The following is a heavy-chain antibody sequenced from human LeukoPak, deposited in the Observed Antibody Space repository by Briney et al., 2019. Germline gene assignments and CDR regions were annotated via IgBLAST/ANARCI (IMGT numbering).Heavy chain of an antibody. Sequence: PGGSRRLSCAASGFTFSNYWMHWVRQAPGKGLVWVSRISSDGSSTTYADSVKGRFTISRDNAKNTLYLQMNSLRAEDTAVYYCGRGFALVPAGIPDYWGQGTLVTVSS. V-gene: IGHV3-74*01. D-gene: IGHD2-2*01. CDR3: GRGFALVPAGIPDY. J-gene: IGHJ4*02. CDR1: GFTFSNYW. CDR2: ISSDGSST.